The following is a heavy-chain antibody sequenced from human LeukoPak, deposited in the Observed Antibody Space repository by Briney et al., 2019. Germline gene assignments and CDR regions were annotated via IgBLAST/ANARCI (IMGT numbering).Heavy chain of an antibody. CDR3: ARDRYSGSYREDY. J-gene: IGHJ4*02. CDR2: ISSSGSTI. D-gene: IGHD1-26*01. V-gene: IGHV3-48*04. CDR1: GFTFSSYA. Sequence: PGGSLRLSCAASGFTFSSYAMSWVRQAPGKGLEWVSYISSSGSTIYYADSVKARFTISRDNAKNSLYLQMNSLRAEDTAVYYCARDRYSGSYREDYWGQGTLVTVSS.